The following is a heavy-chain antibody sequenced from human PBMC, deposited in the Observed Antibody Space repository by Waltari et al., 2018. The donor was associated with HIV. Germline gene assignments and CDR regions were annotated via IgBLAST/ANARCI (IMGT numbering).Heavy chain of an antibody. D-gene: IGHD1-1*01. V-gene: IGHV3-9*01. J-gene: IGHJ6*02. CDR1: GFPFEGYA. CDR3: ARSTNNSFYFYGMDV. Sequence: EVQLVESGGGLVQPGRSLGLSCAASGFPFEGYAMHWVRQGPGKGLWLVSGISWYRRSRGYGDSVKGRFTISRDNAKNSLYLQMSRLSAEHTAVHYCARSTNNSFYFYGMDVWGQWTTVTVSS. CDR2: ISWYRRSR.